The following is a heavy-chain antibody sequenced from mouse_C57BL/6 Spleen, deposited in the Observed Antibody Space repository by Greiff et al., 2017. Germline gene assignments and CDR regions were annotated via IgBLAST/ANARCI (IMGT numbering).Heavy chain of an antibody. D-gene: IGHD2-12*01. V-gene: IGHV5-16*01. J-gene: IGHJ2*01. Sequence: EVKLVESEGGLVQPGSSMKLSCTASGFTFSDYYMAWVRQVPEKGLEWVANINYDGSSTYYLDSLKSRFIISRDNAKNILYLQMSSLKSEDTATYYCARAYYKGYFDYWGQGTTLTVSS. CDR3: ARAYYKGYFDY. CDR2: INYDGSST. CDR1: GFTFSDYY.